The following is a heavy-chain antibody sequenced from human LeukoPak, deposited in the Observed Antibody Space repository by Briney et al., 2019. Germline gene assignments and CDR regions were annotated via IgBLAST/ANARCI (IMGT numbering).Heavy chain of an antibody. CDR2: IHTSGTT. CDR1: SGSIGSYY. V-gene: IGHV4-4*09. J-gene: IGHJ3*02. D-gene: IGHD2-8*01. CDR3: ARHGGVYAMFAIDM. Sequence: PSETLSLTCTVSSGSIGSYYWSWIRQPPGKGLEWIGYIHTSGTTKYNPSFKSRVTISQDTSKNQFSLKLNSVTAADTAVYYCARHGGVYAMFAIDMWGRGTMVTVSS.